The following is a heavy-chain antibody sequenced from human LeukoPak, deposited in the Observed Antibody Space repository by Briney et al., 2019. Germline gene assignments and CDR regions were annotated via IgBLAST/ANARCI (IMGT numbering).Heavy chain of an antibody. D-gene: IGHD6-19*01. V-gene: IGHV1-2*02. CDR2: INPKSGDT. J-gene: IGHJ4*02. CDR3: ARGGPSRGSGFYYFDY. Sequence: ASMKVSCKASGYTLIGYYIHWVRQAPGQGLEWMGWINPKSGDTKYAQKSQGRVIMTRDTSISTVYLELTSLRSDDTALYYCARGGPSRGSGFYYFDYWGQGTLITVSS. CDR1: GYTLIGYY.